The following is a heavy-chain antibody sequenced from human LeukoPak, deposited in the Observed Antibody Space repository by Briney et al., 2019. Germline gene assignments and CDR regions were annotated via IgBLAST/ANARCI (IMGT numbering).Heavy chain of an antibody. CDR1: GFNFSSYV. J-gene: IGHJ4*02. CDR2: ISDTGGHT. V-gene: IGHV3-23*01. CDR3: ARCTTGKTFGSLREIKKSREIDY. Sequence: GGSLRLSCEASGFNFSSYVMSWVRQAPGKGLEWVSSISDTGGHTYNADSVRGRFTISRDNAKNSLFLQMNSLRGEDTAVYYCARCTTGKTFGSLREIKKSREIDYWGQGTLVTVSS. D-gene: IGHD1-1*01.